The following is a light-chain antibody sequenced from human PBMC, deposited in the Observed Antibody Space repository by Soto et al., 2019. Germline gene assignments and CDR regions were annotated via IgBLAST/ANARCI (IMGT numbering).Light chain of an antibody. CDR3: QQAYSSRT. J-gene: IGKJ1*01. CDR2: AAS. CDR1: RDIVTS. Sequence: DIQMTQSPSSLSASVGDRVIITCRASRDIVTSLNWYQQHPGKGPKILIYAASTLQRGVPSRFSGCGSVSDFNLTISSLQPEDYATYYCQQAYSSRTFGQGTTVEIK. V-gene: IGKV1-39*01.